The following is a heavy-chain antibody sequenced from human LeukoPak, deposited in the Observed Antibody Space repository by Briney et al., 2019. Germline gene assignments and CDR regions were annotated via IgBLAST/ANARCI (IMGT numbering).Heavy chain of an antibody. CDR3: ARGLGYANLK. CDR2: INHSGST. J-gene: IGHJ4*02. V-gene: IGHV4-34*01. D-gene: IGHD1-1*01. Sequence: SETLSLTCAVYGGSFSGYYCSWIRQPPGKGLEWIGEINHSGSTNYNPSLKSRVTISVDTSKNQFSLKLSSVTAADTAVYYCARGLGYANLKWGQGTMVTVSS. CDR1: GGSFSGYY.